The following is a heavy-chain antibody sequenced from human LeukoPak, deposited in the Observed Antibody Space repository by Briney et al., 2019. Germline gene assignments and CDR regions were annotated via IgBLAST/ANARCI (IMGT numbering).Heavy chain of an antibody. D-gene: IGHD1-26*01. Sequence: GGSLRLSCAASGFTFDDYAMHWFRQAPGKGLEWVSLISWDVGSTYYADSVKGRFTISRHNSKNSLYLQMNSLRAEDTALYYCAKGDSGSTHFDYWGQGTLVTVSS. CDR1: GFTFDDYA. V-gene: IGHV3-43D*04. CDR2: ISWDVGST. J-gene: IGHJ4*02. CDR3: AKGDSGSTHFDY.